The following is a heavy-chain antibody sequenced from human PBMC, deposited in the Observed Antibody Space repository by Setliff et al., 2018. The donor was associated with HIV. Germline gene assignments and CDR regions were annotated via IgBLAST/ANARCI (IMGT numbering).Heavy chain of an antibody. J-gene: IGHJ4*02. D-gene: IGHD3-10*01. CDR3: ARALQGSRRDPDY. V-gene: IGHV3-33*08. CDR2: IWYDGSNQ. Sequence: PGESLKISCAAAGFTFEDYGMHWVRQAPGKGLEWVGVIWYDGSNQNYADSVKGRLTISRDNAKNSLYLQMNSLRAEDTALYYCARALQGSRRDPDYWGQGTLVTVSS. CDR1: GFTFEDYG.